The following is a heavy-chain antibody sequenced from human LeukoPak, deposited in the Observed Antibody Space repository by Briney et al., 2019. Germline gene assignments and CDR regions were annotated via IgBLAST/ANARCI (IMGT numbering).Heavy chain of an antibody. CDR1: GFTFSSYS. D-gene: IGHD1-20*01. J-gene: IGHJ4*02. V-gene: IGHV3-23*01. CDR3: AKDLYDWNFFDS. CDR2: ISARGDTK. Sequence: GGSLRLSCAASGFTFSSYSMNWVRQAPGKGLEWVSGISARGDTKFYADSVKGRFTISRDNSKNTVYLQMNSLRAGDTAVYYCAKDLYDWNFFDSWGQGTLVTVSS.